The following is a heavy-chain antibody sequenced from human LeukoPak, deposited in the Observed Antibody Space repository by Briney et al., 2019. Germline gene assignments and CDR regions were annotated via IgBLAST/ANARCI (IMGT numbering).Heavy chain of an antibody. D-gene: IGHD2-15*01. CDR1: GYTFTSYD. CDR2: MNPNSGHT. J-gene: IGHJ3*02. V-gene: IGHV1-8*03. Sequence: ASVKVSCKASGYTFTSYDINWVRQATGQGLEWMGWMNPNSGHTGYAQKFQGRVTITRNTSISTAYMELSSLRSEDTAVYYCARGSASATGAFDIWGQGTMVTVSS. CDR3: ARGSASATGAFDI.